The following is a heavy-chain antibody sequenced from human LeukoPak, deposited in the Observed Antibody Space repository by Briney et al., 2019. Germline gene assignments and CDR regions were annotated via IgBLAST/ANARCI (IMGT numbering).Heavy chain of an antibody. V-gene: IGHV1-18*01. CDR2: ISNHNGNT. Sequence: ASVKVSCKASGYTFTNYGITWVRQAPGQGLEWMGWISNHNGNTNYAQKFQGRVTLTMDTSAATSNMELWNLRSDDTAVYYCARHYLGSGSEDYWGQGTLVTVSS. CDR3: ARHYLGSGSEDY. J-gene: IGHJ4*02. CDR1: GYTFTNYG. D-gene: IGHD3-10*01.